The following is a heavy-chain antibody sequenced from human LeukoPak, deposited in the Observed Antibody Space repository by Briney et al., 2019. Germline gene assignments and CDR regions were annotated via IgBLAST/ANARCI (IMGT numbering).Heavy chain of an antibody. J-gene: IGHJ4*02. CDR1: GFTFGSYS. CDR2: ISSSSSYI. V-gene: IGHV3-21*01. D-gene: IGHD4-17*01. CDR3: ARTFASDYGDYWFDY. Sequence: KTGGSLRLSCAASGFTFGSYSMNWVRQALGKGLEWVSSISSSSSYIYYADSVKGRFTISRDNAKNSLYLQMNSLRAEDTAVYYCARTFASDYGDYWFDYWGQGTLVTVSS.